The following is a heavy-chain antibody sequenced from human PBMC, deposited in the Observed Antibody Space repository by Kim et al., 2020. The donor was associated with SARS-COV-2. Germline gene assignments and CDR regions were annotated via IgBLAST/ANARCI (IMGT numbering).Heavy chain of an antibody. V-gene: IGHV1-69*01. D-gene: IGHD1-26*01. J-gene: IGHJ6*02. CDR3: ARDMVGYYGMDV. Sequence: NYAQKFQGRVTITADESTSTAYMELSSLRSEDTAVYYCARDMVGYYGMDVWGQGTTVTVSS.